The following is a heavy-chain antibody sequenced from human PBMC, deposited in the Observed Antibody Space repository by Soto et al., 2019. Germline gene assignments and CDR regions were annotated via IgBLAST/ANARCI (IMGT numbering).Heavy chain of an antibody. D-gene: IGHD4-17*01. CDR3: ARDRWVTTLTFDK. V-gene: IGHV1-3*01. CDR1: GYTLPDYA. J-gene: IGHJ4*02. Sequence: GSVKGSCQASGYTLPDYAIHLGRPAPGQSLEWMGWINAGNGDTKYSQKFQGRVTLTTDTSASTAYMDINSLTTDDTAVYYCARDRWVTTLTFDKWGQGTLVTVSS. CDR2: INAGNGDT.